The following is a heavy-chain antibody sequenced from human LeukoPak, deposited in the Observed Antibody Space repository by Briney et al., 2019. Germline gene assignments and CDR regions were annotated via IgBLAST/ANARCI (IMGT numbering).Heavy chain of an antibody. J-gene: IGHJ4*02. CDR1: GFTFSSYA. CDR3: AKINPYDYVWGSADY. CDR2: ISTSGAST. D-gene: IGHD3-16*01. Sequence: GGSLTLSCAASGFTFSSYAMSWLRQAPGKGLEWVSTISTSGASTYYADSVKGRFTISRDNSKNTLYLQMNSLRAEDTAVYYCAKINPYDYVWGSADYWGQGTLVTVSS. V-gene: IGHV3-23*01.